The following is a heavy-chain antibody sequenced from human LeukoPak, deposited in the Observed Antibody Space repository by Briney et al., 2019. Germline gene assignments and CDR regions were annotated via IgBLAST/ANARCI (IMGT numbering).Heavy chain of an antibody. CDR3: ARPSIAAVYDY. D-gene: IGHD6-13*01. Sequence: PSETLSLTCAVYGGSFSGYYWSWIRQPPGKGLEWIGEINHSGSTNYNPSLKSRVTISVDTSKNQFSLKLSSVTAADTAVYYCARPSIAAVYDYWGQGTLVTVSS. CDR2: INHSGST. CDR1: GGSFSGYY. V-gene: IGHV4-34*01. J-gene: IGHJ4*02.